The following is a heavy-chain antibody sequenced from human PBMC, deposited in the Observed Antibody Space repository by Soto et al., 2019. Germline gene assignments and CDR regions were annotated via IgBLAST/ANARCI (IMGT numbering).Heavy chain of an antibody. V-gene: IGHV1-46*03. J-gene: IGHJ4*02. CDR3: ASRAGSGSYLDY. D-gene: IGHD3-10*01. Sequence: QVQLVQSGAEVKKPGASVKVSCKASGYTFTSYYMHWVRQAPGQGLEWMGIINPSGGSTSYAQKFQGRVTMTREPSTSTVYMELSSLRSEDTAVYYCASRAGSGSYLDYWGQGTLVTVSS. CDR1: GYTFTSYY. CDR2: INPSGGST.